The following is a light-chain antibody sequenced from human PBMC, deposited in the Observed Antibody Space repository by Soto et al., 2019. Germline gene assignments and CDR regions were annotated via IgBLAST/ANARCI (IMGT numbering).Light chain of an antibody. CDR2: EVS. J-gene: IGLJ1*01. CDR1: SSDIGAYNS. Sequence: QSALTQPPSASGSPGQSVTISCTGTSSDIGAYNSVSWYQHHPGKAPKLVIYEVSKGPSGVPDRFSGSKSGNTASLTVSGLQAEDEADYYCCSYAGSYTYVFGTGTKVTVL. CDR3: CSYAGSYTYV. V-gene: IGLV2-8*01.